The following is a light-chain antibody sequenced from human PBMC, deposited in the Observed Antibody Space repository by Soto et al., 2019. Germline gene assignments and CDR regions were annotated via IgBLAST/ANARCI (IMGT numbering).Light chain of an antibody. CDR2: GAS. V-gene: IGKV3-20*01. Sequence: EMVLTQSPDSLSLSPGERATLSCRASQTVGNNYVAWYQQKPGQAPRLLIYGASYRATGIPDRFSGSGSGTDFILTISRLEPEDFAVYYCQQTASSPRTFGQGTKVEVK. CDR1: QTVGNNY. CDR3: QQTASSPRT. J-gene: IGKJ1*01.